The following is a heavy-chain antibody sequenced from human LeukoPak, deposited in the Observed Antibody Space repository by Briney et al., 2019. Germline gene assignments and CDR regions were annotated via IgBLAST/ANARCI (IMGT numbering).Heavy chain of an antibody. V-gene: IGHV1-2*02. CDR1: GYTFSGFY. D-gene: IGHD5-12*01. Sequence: ASVKLSCKASGYTFSGFYIHWVRQAPGQGLGLVGWINPNSGGTNYAQKLQGRVTITRDTSIDTAYMQLSRLRSDDTAVYYCAKDRYGDYEAPFHYYMDAWGRGTTVTVSS. CDR3: AKDRYGDYEAPFHYYMDA. CDR2: INPNSGGT. J-gene: IGHJ6*03.